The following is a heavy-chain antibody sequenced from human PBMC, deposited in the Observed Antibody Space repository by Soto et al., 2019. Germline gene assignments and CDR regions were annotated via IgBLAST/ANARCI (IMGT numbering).Heavy chain of an antibody. Sequence: ASVKVSCKASGYTFTGYYMHWVRQAPGQGLEWMGWINPNSGGTNYAQKFQGCVTMTRDTSISTAYMELSRLRSDDTAVYYCARDLGYCSGGSCYPENWFDPWGQGTLVTVSS. D-gene: IGHD2-15*01. CDR1: GYTFTGYY. CDR3: ARDLGYCSGGSCYPENWFDP. J-gene: IGHJ5*02. V-gene: IGHV1-2*04. CDR2: INPNSGGT.